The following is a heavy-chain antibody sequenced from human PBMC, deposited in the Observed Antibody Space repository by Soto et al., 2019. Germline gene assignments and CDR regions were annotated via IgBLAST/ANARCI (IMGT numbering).Heavy chain of an antibody. CDR3: ARSQVVTAEISWVSDY. Sequence: QVQLVQSGAEVKKPGSSVKVSCKASGGTFSSYAISWVRQAPGQGLEWMGGIIPIFGTANYAQKFQGRVTLTADESTSTAYMELSSLRSEDTAVYYCARSQVVTAEISWVSDYWSQGSLVTVSS. D-gene: IGHD2-21*02. V-gene: IGHV1-69*01. J-gene: IGHJ4*02. CDR1: GGTFSSYA. CDR2: IIPIFGTA.